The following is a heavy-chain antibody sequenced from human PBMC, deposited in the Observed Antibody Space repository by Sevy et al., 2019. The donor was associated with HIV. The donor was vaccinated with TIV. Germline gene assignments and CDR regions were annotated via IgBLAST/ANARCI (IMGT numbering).Heavy chain of an antibody. CDR1: GFTFSSYA. V-gene: IGHV3-23*01. D-gene: IGHD6-13*01. J-gene: IGHJ4*02. CDR3: AKGRGIAAKHYSDY. Sequence: GGSLRLSCAASGFTFSSYAMSWVRQAPGKGLEWVSAISGSGGGTYYADSVKGRFTISRDNSKNTLYLQMNSLRAEDTAVYYCAKGRGIAAKHYSDYWGQGTLVTVSS. CDR2: ISGSGGGT.